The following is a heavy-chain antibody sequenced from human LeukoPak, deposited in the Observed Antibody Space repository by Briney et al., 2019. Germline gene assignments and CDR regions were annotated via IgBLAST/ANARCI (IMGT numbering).Heavy chain of an antibody. J-gene: IGHJ4*02. CDR1: GFTFSSYS. CDR3: ARGYYDFWSGYYSALDY. V-gene: IGHV3-21*01. D-gene: IGHD3-3*01. CDR2: ISSSSSYI. Sequence: PGGSLRLSCAASGFTFSSYSRNWGRQAPGKGLEWGSSISSSSSYIYYADSVKGRFTISRDNAKNSLYLQMNSLRAEDTAVYYCARGYYDFWSGYYSALDYWGQGTLVTVSS.